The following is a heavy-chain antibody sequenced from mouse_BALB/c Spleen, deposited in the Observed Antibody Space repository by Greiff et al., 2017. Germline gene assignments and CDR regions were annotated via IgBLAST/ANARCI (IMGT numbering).Heavy chain of an antibody. CDR3: ARTLGNYDPFDY. V-gene: IGHV5-17*02. Sequence: DVHLVESGGGLVQPGGSRKLSCAASGFTFSSFGMHWVRQAPEKGLEWVAYISSGSSTIYYADTVKGRVTISRDNPKNTLFLQMTSLRSEDTAMYYCARTLGNYDPFDYWGQGTTLTVSS. D-gene: IGHD2-1*01. CDR1: GFTFSSFG. CDR2: ISSGSSTI. J-gene: IGHJ2*01.